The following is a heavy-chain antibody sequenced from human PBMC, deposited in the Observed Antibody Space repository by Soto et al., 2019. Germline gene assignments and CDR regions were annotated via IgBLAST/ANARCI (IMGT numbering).Heavy chain of an antibody. CDR2: ISGSGGST. J-gene: IGHJ5*02. CDR1: GFTFSSYA. D-gene: IGHD3-3*01. Sequence: EVQLLESGGGLVQPGGSLRPSCAASGFTFSSYAMSWVRQAPGKGLEWVSAISGSGGSTYYADSVKGRFTISRDNSKNTLYLQMNSLRAEDTAVYYCAKTGSGYIKYNWCDPWGQGTLVTVSS. CDR3: AKTGSGYIKYNWCDP. V-gene: IGHV3-23*01.